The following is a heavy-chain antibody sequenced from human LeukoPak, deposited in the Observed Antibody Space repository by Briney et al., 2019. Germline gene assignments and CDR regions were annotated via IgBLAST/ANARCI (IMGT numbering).Heavy chain of an antibody. Sequence: PSQTLSLTCTVSGGSISSGGYYWSWIRQHPGKGLEWIGYIYYSGSTNYNPSLKSRVTISVDTSKNQFSLKLSSVTAADTAVYYCARRVSSGWYTEGAFDIWGQGTMVTVSS. CDR2: IYYSGST. CDR3: ARRVSSGWYTEGAFDI. J-gene: IGHJ3*02. D-gene: IGHD6-19*01. V-gene: IGHV4-31*03. CDR1: GGSISSGGYY.